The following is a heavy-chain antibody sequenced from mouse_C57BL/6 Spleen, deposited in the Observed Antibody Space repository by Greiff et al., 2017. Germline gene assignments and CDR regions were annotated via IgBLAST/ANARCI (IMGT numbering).Heavy chain of an antibody. J-gene: IGHJ4*01. CDR2: IWSGGST. CDR3: ARWGDGYLYYYAMDY. D-gene: IGHD2-3*01. Sequence: VQGVESGPGLVQPSQSLSITCTVSGFSLTSYGVNWVRQSPGKGLEWLGGIWSGGSTDYNAAFISSLSISKDNSKIQFFFKMNSLQADVTSIYYCARWGDGYLYYYAMDYWGQGTSVTVSS. CDR1: GFSLTSYG. V-gene: IGHV2-2*01.